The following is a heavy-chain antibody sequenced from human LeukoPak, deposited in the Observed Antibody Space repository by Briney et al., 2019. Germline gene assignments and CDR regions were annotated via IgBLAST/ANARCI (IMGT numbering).Heavy chain of an antibody. CDR2: VHSSGYT. J-gene: IGHJ4*02. D-gene: IGHD3-10*01. V-gene: IGHV4-59*01. CDR1: GGAISSDY. Sequence: SETLSLTCSVSGGAISSDYWAWIRQPPGKGLEWIAYVHSSGYTSYNPSLKCRVTISIDTSKNQFSLKLNSVTAADTAVYYCAGYGSGSYHKAFDYWGQGTLVTVSS. CDR3: AGYGSGSYHKAFDY.